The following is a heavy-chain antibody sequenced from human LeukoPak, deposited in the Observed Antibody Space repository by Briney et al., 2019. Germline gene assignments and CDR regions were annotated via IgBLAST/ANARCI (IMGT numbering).Heavy chain of an antibody. Sequence: ASVKVSCKASDYTFTSYGISWVRQAPGQGLEWMGWISAYNGNTYFAQNLQGRVTMTTDTSTSTAYMELRSLRSDDTAVYYCAREEYCNSTTCYKAFDIWGQGTMVTVSS. CDR1: DYTFTSYG. CDR2: ISAYNGNT. V-gene: IGHV1-18*01. D-gene: IGHD2/OR15-2a*01. CDR3: AREEYCNSTTCYKAFDI. J-gene: IGHJ3*02.